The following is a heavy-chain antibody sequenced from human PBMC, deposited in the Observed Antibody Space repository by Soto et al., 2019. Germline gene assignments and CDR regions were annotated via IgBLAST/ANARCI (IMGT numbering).Heavy chain of an antibody. D-gene: IGHD2-2*01. CDR3: ARDLKRNNPLVYCSSTSCLYYYYGMDV. Sequence: GASVKVSCKASGYTFTGYYMHWVRQAPGQGLEWMGWINPNSGGTNYAQKFQGWVTMTRDTSISTAYMELSRLRSDDTAVYYCARDLKRNNPLVYCSSTSCLYYYYGMDVWGQGTTVTVSS. V-gene: IGHV1-2*04. CDR1: GYTFTGYY. CDR2: INPNSGGT. J-gene: IGHJ6*02.